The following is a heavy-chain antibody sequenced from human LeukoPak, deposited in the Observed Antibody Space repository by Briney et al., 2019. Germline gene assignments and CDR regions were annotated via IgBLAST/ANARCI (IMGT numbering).Heavy chain of an antibody. CDR1: GGSISSSNW. CDR3: ARDFPGAVRGVAGWFDP. CDR2: IYHSGST. J-gene: IGHJ5*02. D-gene: IGHD3-10*01. V-gene: IGHV4-4*02. Sequence: SETLSLTCAVSGGSISSSNWWSWVRQPPGKGLEWIGEIYHSGSTNYNPSLKSRVTISVDKSKNQFSLKLSSVTAADTAVYYCARDFPGAVRGVAGWFDPWGQGTLVTVSS.